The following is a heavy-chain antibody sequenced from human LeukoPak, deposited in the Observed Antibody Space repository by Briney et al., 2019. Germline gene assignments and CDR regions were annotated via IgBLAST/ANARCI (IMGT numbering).Heavy chain of an antibody. CDR2: IIPILGTA. CDR3: ARGGIIAVAAPPDY. CDR1: GGTFSSYA. V-gene: IGHV1-69*04. Sequence: ASVKVSCKASGGTFSSYAISWVRQAPGQGLEWMGRIIPILGTANYAQKFQGRVTITADKSTSTAYMELSSLRSEDTAVYYCARGGIIAVAAPPDYWGQGTLVTVSS. D-gene: IGHD6-19*01. J-gene: IGHJ4*02.